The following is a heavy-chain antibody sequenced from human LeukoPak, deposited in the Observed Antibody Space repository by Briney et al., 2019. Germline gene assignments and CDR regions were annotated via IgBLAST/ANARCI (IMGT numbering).Heavy chain of an antibody. D-gene: IGHD7-27*01. V-gene: IGHV5-51*01. CDR2: IYPGDSDT. CDR3: ARHHPGPDDTADWGDY. Sequence: GESLKISCQGSGYSFTSYWIGWVRQMPGKGLEWMGIIYPGDSDTRYSPSFQGQVTISADKSISTAYLQWSSLKASDTAMYYCARHHPGPDDTADWGDYWGQGTLVTVSS. J-gene: IGHJ4*02. CDR1: GYSFTSYW.